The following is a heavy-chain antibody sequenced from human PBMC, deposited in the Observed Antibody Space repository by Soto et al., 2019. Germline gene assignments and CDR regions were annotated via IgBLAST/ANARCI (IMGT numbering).Heavy chain of an antibody. J-gene: IGHJ4*02. CDR1: GFTFTNYW. CDR3: GTTVEY. V-gene: IGHV3-74*01. CDR2: INTDGSRT. Sequence: GGSLRLSCAASGFTFTNYWMHWVRQAPGEGLVWVSSINTDGSRTWYADSVGGRFAMSRDNARNTVYLQMNSLRAEDTAVYYCGTTVEYWGQGTPVTVSS. D-gene: IGHD1-26*01.